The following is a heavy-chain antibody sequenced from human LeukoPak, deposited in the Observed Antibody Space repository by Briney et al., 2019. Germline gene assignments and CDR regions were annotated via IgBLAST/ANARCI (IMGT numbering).Heavy chain of an antibody. CDR2: ISGYNGNT. J-gene: IGHJ4*02. Sequence: GASVKVSCKASGYTFTTYGINWVRQAPGQGLEWMGWISGYNGNTNYAQKFQDRVTMTTDTSTSTAYMELRSLRSDDTAVYYCARDGGIVVVSDGSSDYWGQGTLVTVSS. CDR3: ARDGGIVVVSDGSSDY. D-gene: IGHD2-2*01. CDR1: GYTFTTYG. V-gene: IGHV1-18*01.